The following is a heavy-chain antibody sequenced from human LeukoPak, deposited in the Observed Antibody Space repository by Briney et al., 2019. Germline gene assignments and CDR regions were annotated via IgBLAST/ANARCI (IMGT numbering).Heavy chain of an antibody. D-gene: IGHD2-2*01. V-gene: IGHV3-23*01. CDR3: AKDGHCSSTSCQFDY. J-gene: IGHJ4*02. Sequence: GGSLRLSCVASGLTFSTSTFSWVRQAPGKGLEWVSAIDGGATTYYADSAKGRLAISRDNAKNTLSLHMDSLTAEDTAIYFCAKDGHCSSTSCQFDYWGQGTLVTVSS. CDR1: GLTFSTST. CDR2: IDGGATT.